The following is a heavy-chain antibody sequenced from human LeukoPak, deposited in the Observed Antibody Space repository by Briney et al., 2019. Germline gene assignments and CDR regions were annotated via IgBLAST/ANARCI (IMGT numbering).Heavy chain of an antibody. CDR3: ARQKVATGYYFDY. D-gene: IGHD5-12*01. V-gene: IGHV4-39*01. J-gene: IGHJ4*02. CDR2: IYYSGST. Sequence: PSETLSLTRTVSGGSISSSSYYCGWIRQPPGKGLEWFGSIYYSGSTYYNPSLKSRVTISVDTSKNQFSLKLSSVTAADTAVYYCARQKVATGYYFDYWGQGTLVTVSS. CDR1: GGSISSSSYY.